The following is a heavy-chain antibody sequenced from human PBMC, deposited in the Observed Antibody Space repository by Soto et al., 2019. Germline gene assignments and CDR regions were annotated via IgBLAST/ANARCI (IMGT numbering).Heavy chain of an antibody. Sequence: GGSLRLSCAASGFTFSSYGMHWVRQAPGKGLEWVAVIWYDGSNKYYADSVKGRFTISRDNSKNTLYLQMNSLRAEDTAVYYCARSPYQARLNDYWGQGTLVTVSS. V-gene: IGHV3-33*01. CDR1: GFTFSSYG. J-gene: IGHJ4*02. CDR2: IWYDGSNK. CDR3: ARSPYQARLNDY. D-gene: IGHD6-6*01.